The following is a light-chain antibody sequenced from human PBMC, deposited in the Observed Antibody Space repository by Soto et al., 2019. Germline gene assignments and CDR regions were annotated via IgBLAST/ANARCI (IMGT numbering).Light chain of an antibody. V-gene: IGKV3-11*01. Sequence: EVVLTQSPATLSLSPGERATLSCRASQAVPSYLAWYQQKPGQAPRLLIYDISNRATGIPARFSGSGSVTDFTLTISGPEPEDVAVYYCHQRNSWPRSTFGQGTKLEIK. J-gene: IGKJ2*02. CDR3: HQRNSWPRST. CDR2: DIS. CDR1: QAVPSY.